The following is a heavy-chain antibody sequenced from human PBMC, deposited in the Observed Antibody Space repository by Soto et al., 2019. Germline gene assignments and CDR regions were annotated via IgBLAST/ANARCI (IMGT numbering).Heavy chain of an antibody. CDR1: GGSISSYY. J-gene: IGHJ3*02. D-gene: IGHD6-13*01. V-gene: IGHV4-59*01. Sequence: ETLSLTCTVSGGSISSYYWSWIRQPPGKGLEWIGYIYYSGSTNYNPPLKSRVTISVDTSKNQFSLKLSSVTAADTAVYYCAREARLGAAAGTHAFDIWGQGTMVS. CDR2: IYYSGST. CDR3: AREARLGAAAGTHAFDI.